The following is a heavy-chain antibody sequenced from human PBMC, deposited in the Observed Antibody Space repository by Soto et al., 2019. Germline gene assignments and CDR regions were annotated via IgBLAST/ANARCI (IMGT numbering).Heavy chain of an antibody. D-gene: IGHD3-3*01. J-gene: IGHJ5*02. V-gene: IGHV3-13*01. CDR1: GFTFSSYG. CDR3: ARGTRGENYVWSGYYWFDP. CDR2: IGTAGDT. Sequence: GGSLRLSCTASGFTFSSYGRHWVRQATGKGLEWVSAIGTAGDTYYPGSVKGRFTISRENAKNYLYLQMNSLRAGDTAVYYCARGTRGENYVWSGYYWFDPWGQGTMVTVSS.